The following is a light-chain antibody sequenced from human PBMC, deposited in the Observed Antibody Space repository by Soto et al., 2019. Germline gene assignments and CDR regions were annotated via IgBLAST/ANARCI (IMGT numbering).Light chain of an antibody. CDR1: QSISSW. Sequence: DIQMTQSPSILSASVGDRVTITCRASQSISSWLAWYQHKPGKAPNLLIYKASTLESGVPSRFSGSASGTEFTLTINSLQPDDFATYYCQQYSNYWTFGQGTKVEIK. CDR3: QQYSNYWT. J-gene: IGKJ1*01. CDR2: KAS. V-gene: IGKV1-5*03.